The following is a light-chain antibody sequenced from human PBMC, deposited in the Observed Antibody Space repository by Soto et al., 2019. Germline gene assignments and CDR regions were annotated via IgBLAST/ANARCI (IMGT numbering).Light chain of an antibody. CDR3: SSYSISTAYL. Sequence: QSVRTQPASVSGSPGQSVTISCTGTSSYVGGYDYVSCYQLHQGKAPNLMFFEVINRPSGVSYRFSGSKSGNPASMPISGLQAEDEADYFCSSYSISTAYLFGTGTKV. CDR1: SSYVGGYDY. CDR2: EVI. V-gene: IGLV2-14*01. J-gene: IGLJ1*01.